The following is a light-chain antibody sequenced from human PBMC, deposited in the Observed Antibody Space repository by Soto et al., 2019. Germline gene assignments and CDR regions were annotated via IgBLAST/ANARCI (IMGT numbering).Light chain of an antibody. CDR1: SSNIGAGYN. CDR2: GDI. V-gene: IGLV1-40*01. Sequence: QSVLTQPPSVSGAPGQRVTTSCTGSSSNIGAGYNVHWYQQLPGTAPKLLIYGDIDRPSGVPDRFSGSKSGTSASLAITGLQAEDEADYYCQSYDSSLRGVLFGGGTKLTVL. J-gene: IGLJ2*01. CDR3: QSYDSSLRGVL.